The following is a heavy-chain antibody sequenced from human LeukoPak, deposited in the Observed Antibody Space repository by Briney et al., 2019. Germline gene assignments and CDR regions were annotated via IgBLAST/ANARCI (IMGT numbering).Heavy chain of an antibody. CDR3: ARGEYNKGWSLSDF. V-gene: IGHV3-74*01. J-gene: IGHJ4*02. CDR1: GFTFSNYW. Sequence: PGASLRLSCAASGFTFSNYWMHWVRHAPGKGLVWVSRINADGNTINYADSVKGRFTISRDNAKNTLYLQMSSLRVEDAAVYYCARGEYNKGWSLSDFWGQGTVVTVSS. D-gene: IGHD6-19*01. CDR2: INADGNTI.